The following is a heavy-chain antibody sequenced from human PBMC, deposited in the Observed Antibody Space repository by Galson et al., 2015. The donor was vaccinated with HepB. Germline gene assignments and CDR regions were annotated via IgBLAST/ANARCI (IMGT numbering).Heavy chain of an antibody. CDR1: GYTFTGYY. D-gene: IGHD5-12*01. Sequence: SVKVSCKASGYTFTGYYMHWVRQAPGQGLEWMGWINPNSGGTNYAQKFQGRVTMTRDTSISTAYMELSRLRSDDTAVYYCARDRISVVATICLDYWGQGTLVTVSS. CDR2: INPNSGGT. J-gene: IGHJ4*02. V-gene: IGHV1-2*02. CDR3: ARDRISVVATICLDY.